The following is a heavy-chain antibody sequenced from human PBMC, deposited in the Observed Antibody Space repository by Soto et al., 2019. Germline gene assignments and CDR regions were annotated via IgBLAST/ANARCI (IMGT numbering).Heavy chain of an antibody. CDR1: GYRFTDYW. CDR2: IYPGDSDT. J-gene: IGHJ4*02. D-gene: IGHD6-6*01. V-gene: IGHV5-51*01. CDR3: ARDGLSSSSSFDY. Sequence: GESLKISCKASGYRFTDYWIGWVRQMPGKGLEWMGIIYPGDSDTKYSPSFQGQVTMSADKSISTAYLQWNSLKASDTAMYYCARDGLSSSSSFDYWGQGTLVTVSS.